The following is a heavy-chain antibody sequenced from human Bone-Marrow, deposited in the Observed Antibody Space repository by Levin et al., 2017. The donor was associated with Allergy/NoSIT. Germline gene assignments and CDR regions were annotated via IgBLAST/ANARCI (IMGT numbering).Heavy chain of an antibody. V-gene: IGHV1-69*13. CDR2: IIPIFGTA. J-gene: IGHJ6*02. D-gene: IGHD3-3*01. CDR1: GGTFSSYA. Sequence: SVKVSCKASGGTFSSYAISWVRQAPGQGLEWMGGIIPIFGTANYAQKFQGRVTITADESTSTAYMELSSLRSEDTAVYYCARDRVTIFGVVIKVDYYGMDVWGQGTTVTVSS. CDR3: ARDRVTIFGVVIKVDYYGMDV.